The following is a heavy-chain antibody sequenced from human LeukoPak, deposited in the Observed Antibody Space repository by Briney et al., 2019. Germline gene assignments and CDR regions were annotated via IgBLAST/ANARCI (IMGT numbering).Heavy chain of an antibody. CDR2: INPSGGST. Sequence: GASVKVSCKASGYTFTSYYMHWVRQAPGQGLEWMGIINPSGGSTSYAQKFQGRVTMTSDTSTSTVYMELSSLRSEDTAVYYCARRKGYDILTGHRYGMDVWGQGTTVTVSS. CDR3: ARRKGYDILTGHRYGMDV. D-gene: IGHD3-9*01. V-gene: IGHV1-46*01. CDR1: GYTFTSYY. J-gene: IGHJ6*01.